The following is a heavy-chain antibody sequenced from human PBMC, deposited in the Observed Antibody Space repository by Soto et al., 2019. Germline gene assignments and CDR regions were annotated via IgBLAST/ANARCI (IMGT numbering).Heavy chain of an antibody. Sequence: QVQLVQSGAEVTRPGASVKVSCKASGYSFISHSIHWVRQAPGQGLEWMGFINPSGGSATLAQKFQGRVTMARDTSTSTGYMELTILRSEDAAVYYCARDYLSSKLSLSYFDFWGQGTLVTVSS. CDR2: INPSGGSA. J-gene: IGHJ4*02. D-gene: IGHD2-2*01. CDR1: GYSFISHS. CDR3: ARDYLSSKLSLSYFDF. V-gene: IGHV1-46*01.